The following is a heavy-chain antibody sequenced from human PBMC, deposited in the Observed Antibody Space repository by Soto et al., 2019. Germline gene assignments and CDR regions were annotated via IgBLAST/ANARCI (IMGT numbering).Heavy chain of an antibody. CDR1: EYSFSTYW. J-gene: IGHJ6*02. D-gene: IGHD3-3*01. CDR2: IYPGDSDT. CDR3: ARQIRQYVSWSNQYYYYALDF. V-gene: IGHV5-51*01. Sequence: GESLKISCKGSEYSFSTYWIAWVRQMPGKGLEWMGIIYPGDSDTRYSPSFQGQVTISADKSSSTAHLQWSSLKASDTAMYYCARQIRQYVSWSNQYYYYALDFWGPATSVTVS.